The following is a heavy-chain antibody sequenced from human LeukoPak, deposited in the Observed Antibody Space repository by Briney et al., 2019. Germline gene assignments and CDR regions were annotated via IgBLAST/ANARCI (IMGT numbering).Heavy chain of an antibody. Sequence: GGSLRLSCAASGFPFSSYPMHWVRQAPGKGLEWVALISYDGSNKYYADSVKGRFTISRDNSKNTLYLQTNSLRAEDTAVYYCASSGSYRFDYWGQGTLVTVSS. J-gene: IGHJ4*02. CDR1: GFPFSSYP. V-gene: IGHV3-30*04. CDR3: ASSGSYRFDY. D-gene: IGHD1-26*01. CDR2: ISYDGSNK.